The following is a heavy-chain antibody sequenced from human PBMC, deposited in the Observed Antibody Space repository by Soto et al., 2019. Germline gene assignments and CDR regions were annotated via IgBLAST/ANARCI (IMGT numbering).Heavy chain of an antibody. CDR3: ARGVTTVSTFDY. CDR2: IYYSGST. V-gene: IGHV4-39*07. J-gene: IGHJ4*02. CDR1: GGSISSSSYY. D-gene: IGHD4-17*01. Sequence: SASLFLGCTVSGGSISSSSYYWGWIRQPPGKGLEWIGNIYYSGSTYYNPSLKSRVTISVDTSKNQFSLKLSSVTAADTAGYYCARGVTTVSTFDYWGQGTLVTVS.